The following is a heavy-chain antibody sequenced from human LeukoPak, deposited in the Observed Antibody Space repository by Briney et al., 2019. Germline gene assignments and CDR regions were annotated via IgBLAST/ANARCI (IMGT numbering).Heavy chain of an antibody. CDR2: IIPFFGTA. CDR3: ARDVRHRYCSSATCYRGWFDP. V-gene: IGHV1-69*13. J-gene: IGHJ5*02. D-gene: IGHD2-2*01. CDR1: GGTFNSYA. Sequence: ASVKVSCKASGGTFNSYAISWVRQAPGQGLEWMGGIIPFFGTAIYAQKSQDRVTITADDSTSTAYMELRSLRSEDTAVYYCARDVRHRYCSSATCYRGWFDPWGQGTLVTVSS.